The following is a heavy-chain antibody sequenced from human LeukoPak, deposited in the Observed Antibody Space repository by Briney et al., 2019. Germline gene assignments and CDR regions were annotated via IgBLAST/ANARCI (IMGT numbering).Heavy chain of an antibody. Sequence: ASVKVSCKGLSGWDGSAPSMVTQGVRQAPGQGLEWMGIINPSGGSTSYAQKFQGRVTMTRDTSTSTVYMELSSLRSEDTAVYYCARERTGNSDSSGHYDYWGQGTLVTVSS. CDR3: ARERTGNSDSSGHYDY. D-gene: IGHD3-22*01. CDR1: SGWDGSAPSMV. V-gene: IGHV1-46*01. J-gene: IGHJ4*02. CDR2: INPSGGST.